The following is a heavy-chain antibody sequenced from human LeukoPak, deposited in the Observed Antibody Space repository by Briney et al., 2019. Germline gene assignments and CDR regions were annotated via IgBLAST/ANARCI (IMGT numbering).Heavy chain of an antibody. J-gene: IGHJ4*02. CDR1: GFTFSSYE. Sequence: GGSLRLSCAASGFTFSSYEMNWVRQAPGKGLEWVSYISSSGSTIYYADSVKGRFTISRDNAKNSLYLQMNSLRAEDTAVYYCARENAEGADYWGQGTLVTVSS. V-gene: IGHV3-48*03. D-gene: IGHD1-1*01. CDR2: ISSSGSTI. CDR3: ARENAEGADY.